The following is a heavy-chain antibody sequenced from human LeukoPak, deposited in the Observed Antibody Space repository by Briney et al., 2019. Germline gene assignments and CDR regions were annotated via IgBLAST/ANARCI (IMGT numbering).Heavy chain of an antibody. Sequence: GGSLRLSCPASGFTFSNAWMSWVRQAPGKGLEWVSVIYSGGSTYYADSVQGRFTIPRDNSKNTLYLQMNSLRVDDTAVYYCAKDIDYWGQGTLVTVSS. CDR3: AKDIDY. CDR1: GFTFSNAW. CDR2: IYSGGST. J-gene: IGHJ4*02. V-gene: IGHV3-53*01.